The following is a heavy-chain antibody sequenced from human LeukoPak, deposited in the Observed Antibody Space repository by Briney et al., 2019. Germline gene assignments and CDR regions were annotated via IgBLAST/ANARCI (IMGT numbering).Heavy chain of an antibody. CDR2: FYSDETT. Sequence: GGSLRLSCAASGFTVRNNYMSWVRQAPGKGLEWVSMFYSDETTYYADSVKGRFTISGDIATNSVYLQMNSLRAEDTALYYCVRDGNRGYDMDVWGQGTAVTVSS. D-gene: IGHD3-10*01. CDR3: VRDGNRGYDMDV. CDR1: GFTVRNNY. V-gene: IGHV3-53*01. J-gene: IGHJ6*02.